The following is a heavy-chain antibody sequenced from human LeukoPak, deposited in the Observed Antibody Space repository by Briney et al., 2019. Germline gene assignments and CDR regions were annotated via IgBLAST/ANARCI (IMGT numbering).Heavy chain of an antibody. D-gene: IGHD6-25*01. Sequence: PGGSLRLSCAASGFSFSSFGMSWVRQAPGKGLEWVSAISGSGGSTYYADSVKGRFTISRDNSKNTLFLQMNSLRAEDTAVYYCAKDRRLAAFDYGGQGTLVTVSS. CDR2: ISGSGGST. V-gene: IGHV3-23*01. CDR1: GFSFSSFG. J-gene: IGHJ4*02. CDR3: AKDRRLAAFDY.